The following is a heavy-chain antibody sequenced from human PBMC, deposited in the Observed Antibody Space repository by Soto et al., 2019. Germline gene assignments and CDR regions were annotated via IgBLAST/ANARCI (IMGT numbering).Heavy chain of an antibody. Sequence: SETLSLTCAVYGGSFSGYYWSWIRQPPGKGLEWIGEINHSGSTNYNPSLKSRVTISVDTSKNQFSLKLSSVTAADTAVYYCARGRYSSGWGHWGQGTLVTVSS. V-gene: IGHV4-34*01. CDR2: INHSGST. CDR1: GGSFSGYY. D-gene: IGHD6-19*01. J-gene: IGHJ4*02. CDR3: ARGRYSSGWGH.